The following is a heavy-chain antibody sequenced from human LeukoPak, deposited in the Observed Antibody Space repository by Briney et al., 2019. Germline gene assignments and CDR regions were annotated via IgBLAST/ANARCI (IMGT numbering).Heavy chain of an antibody. Sequence: ASVKVSCKASGYTFTSSGISWVRQAPGQGLEWMGWISAYNGNTNYAQKLQGRVTMTTDTSTSTAYMELRSLRSDDTAVYYCARTTTGISYVGVDYWGQGTLVTVSS. CDR2: ISAYNGNT. J-gene: IGHJ4*02. CDR1: GYTFTSSG. CDR3: ARTTTGISYVGVDY. V-gene: IGHV1-18*01. D-gene: IGHD1-14*01.